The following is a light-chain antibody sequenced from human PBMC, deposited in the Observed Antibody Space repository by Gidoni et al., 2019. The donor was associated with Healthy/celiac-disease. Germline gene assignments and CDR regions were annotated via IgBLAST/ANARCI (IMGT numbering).Light chain of an antibody. CDR2: DAS. CDR3: QQRSNWPAIT. J-gene: IGKJ5*01. CDR1: QSVSSY. Sequence: EIVFTQSPATLSLSPGERATLSCRASQSVSSYLAWYQQKPGQAPRLLIYDASNRATGIPARFSGSGSGTDFTLTISSLEPEDFAVYHCQQRSNWPAITFXXXTRLEIK. V-gene: IGKV3-11*01.